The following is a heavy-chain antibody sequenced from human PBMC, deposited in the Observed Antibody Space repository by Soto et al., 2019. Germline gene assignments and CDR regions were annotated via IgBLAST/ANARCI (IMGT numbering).Heavy chain of an antibody. D-gene: IGHD1-26*01. Sequence: ASVKVSCKASGYTFTSYAMHWVRQAPGQRLEWMGWINAGNGNTKYSQKLQGRVTITRDTSASTAYMELSSLRSDDTAVYYCARDDELLRGGDYWGQGTLVTVSS. CDR3: ARDDELLRGGDY. CDR2: INAGNGNT. J-gene: IGHJ4*02. V-gene: IGHV1-3*01. CDR1: GYTFTSYA.